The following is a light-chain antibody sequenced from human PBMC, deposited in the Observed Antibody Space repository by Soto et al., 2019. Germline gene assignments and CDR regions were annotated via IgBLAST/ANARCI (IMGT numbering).Light chain of an antibody. Sequence: EIVLTQSPATLSLSPGERATLSFRASQSVSRYLAWYQQKPGQAPRLLIYDTSYRATGIPARFSGSGSGTDFTLTISSLQPEDVATYFCQKYTSALTFGQGTRLENK. CDR3: QKYTSALT. J-gene: IGKJ5*01. CDR1: QSVSRY. V-gene: IGKV3-11*01. CDR2: DTS.